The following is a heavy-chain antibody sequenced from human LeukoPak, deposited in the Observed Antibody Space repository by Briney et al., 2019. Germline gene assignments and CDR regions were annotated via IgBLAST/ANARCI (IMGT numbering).Heavy chain of an antibody. J-gene: IGHJ4*02. D-gene: IGHD6-19*01. CDR1: GGSMSPYH. CDR2: IYYSGST. V-gene: IGHV4-59*08. CDR3: ARAVSGRFDY. Sequence: PSETLSLTCTVSGGSMSPYHWGWIRQPPGKGLEWTGYIYYSGSTNYNPSLKSRVTISVHTPKNQFSLKLSSVTAADTAIYYCARAVSGRFDYWGQGTLVTVSS.